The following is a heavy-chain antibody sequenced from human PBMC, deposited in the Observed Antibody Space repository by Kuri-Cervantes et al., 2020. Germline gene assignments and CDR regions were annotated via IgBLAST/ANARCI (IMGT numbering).Heavy chain of an antibody. CDR1: GFTFDDYA. CDR2: ISWNSGSI. V-gene: IGHV3-9*01. J-gene: IGHJ4*02. CDR3: ARDLDLDY. Sequence: GGSLRLSCAASGFTFDDYAMHWVRQAPGKSLEWVSGISWNSGSIGYADSVKGRFTISRDNSKNTLYLQMNSLRAEDTAVYYCARDLDLDYWGQGTLVTVSS.